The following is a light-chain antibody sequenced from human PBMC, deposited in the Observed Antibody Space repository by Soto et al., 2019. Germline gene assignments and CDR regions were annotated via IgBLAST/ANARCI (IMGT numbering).Light chain of an antibody. CDR3: QQYNDWPRT. CDR1: QSVTGK. CDR2: GAS. J-gene: IGKJ1*01. V-gene: IGKV3-15*01. Sequence: EIVMTQSPATLSVSPGERATLSCRASQSVTGKLAWYQQRPGQAPRLLIYGASTRSTGIPARFSGSGSGTEYTLTISSLQSEDFAIYYSQQYNDWPRTFGQGTKVEIK.